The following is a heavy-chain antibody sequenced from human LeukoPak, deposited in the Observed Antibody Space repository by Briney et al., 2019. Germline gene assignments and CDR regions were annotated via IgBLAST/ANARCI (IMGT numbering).Heavy chain of an antibody. V-gene: IGHV1-18*01. D-gene: IGHD3-22*01. CDR1: GYTFTSYG. CDR3: ARDPVQSPLQGYYRDY. J-gene: IGHJ4*02. Sequence: ASVKVSCKASGYTFTSYGISWVRQAPGQGLEWMGWISAYNGNTNYAQKLQDRVTMTTDTSTSTAYMELRSLRSDDTAVYYCARDPVQSPLQGYYRDYWGQGTLVTVSS. CDR2: ISAYNGNT.